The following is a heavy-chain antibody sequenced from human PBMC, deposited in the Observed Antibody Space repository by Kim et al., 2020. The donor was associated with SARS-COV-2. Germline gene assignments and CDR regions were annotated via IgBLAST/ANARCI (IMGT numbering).Heavy chain of an antibody. V-gene: IGHV1-3*01. Sequence: KDSRKFRARVTLTRDTTKSTAYMVLSSLRAEETAVYYCAREGNSAYEFDYWGQGTLVTVSS. D-gene: IGHD5-12*01. CDR3: AREGNSAYEFDY. J-gene: IGHJ4*02.